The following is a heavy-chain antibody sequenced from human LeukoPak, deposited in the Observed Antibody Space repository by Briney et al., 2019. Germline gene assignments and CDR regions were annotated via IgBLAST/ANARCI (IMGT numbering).Heavy chain of an antibody. V-gene: IGHV3-30*04. CDR1: GFTFSTYA. D-gene: IGHD2-8*01. CDR2: ISNDGSDK. CDR3: ARDWLYASDS. Sequence: GGSLRLSCTASGFTFSTYAMHWVRQAPGKGLECVAVISNDGSDKYYPDSVKGRFTVSRDTSENTLYLQLNSLRAEDTAVYYCARDWLYASDSWGQGTLVTVSS. J-gene: IGHJ5*02.